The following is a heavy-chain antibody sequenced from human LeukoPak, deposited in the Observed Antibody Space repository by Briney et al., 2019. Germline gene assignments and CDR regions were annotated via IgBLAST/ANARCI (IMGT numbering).Heavy chain of an antibody. D-gene: IGHD1-26*01. J-gene: IGHJ4*02. CDR2: IYHSGST. V-gene: IGHV4-38-2*02. CDR1: GYSISSGYY. Sequence: KTSETLSLTCAVSGYSISSGYYWGWIRQPPGKGLEWIGSIYHSGSTYYNPSLKSRVTISVDTSKNQFSLKLSSVTAADTAVYYCARDSLHSFGIVGLFDYWGQGTLVTVSS. CDR3: ARDSLHSFGIVGLFDY.